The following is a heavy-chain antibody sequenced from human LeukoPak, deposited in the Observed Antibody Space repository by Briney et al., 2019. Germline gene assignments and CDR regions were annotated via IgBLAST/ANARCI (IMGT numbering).Heavy chain of an antibody. CDR2: IKADGGEK. V-gene: IGHV3-7*01. D-gene: IGHD6-6*01. CDR1: GFTFSSYS. J-gene: IGHJ4*02. Sequence: GGSLRLSCAASGFTFSSYSMNWVRQAPGKGLEWVAKIKADGGEKDHVASVKGRFTISRDNAKNSLYLQMNSLRVEDTAVYYCARGGAARPDFWGQGTLVTVSS. CDR3: ARGGAARPDF.